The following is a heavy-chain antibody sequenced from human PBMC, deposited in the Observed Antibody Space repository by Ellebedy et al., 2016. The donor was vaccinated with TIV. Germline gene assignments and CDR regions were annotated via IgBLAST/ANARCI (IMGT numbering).Heavy chain of an antibody. Sequence: GESLKISCAASGFNFSSYAMSWVRQAPGKGLEWVSSISGSGRRTYYADSVKGRFTISRNNSNDTLYLQMNSLRAEDTAVYYCAKWSGRIAGRPWGYFDYWGQGTLVTVTS. V-gene: IGHV3-23*01. CDR2: ISGSGRRT. J-gene: IGHJ4*02. CDR1: GFNFSSYA. D-gene: IGHD6-6*01. CDR3: AKWSGRIAGRPWGYFDY.